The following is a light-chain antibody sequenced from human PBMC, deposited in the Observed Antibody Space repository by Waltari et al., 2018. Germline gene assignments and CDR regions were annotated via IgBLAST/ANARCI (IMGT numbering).Light chain of an antibody. CDR2: GAS. V-gene: IGKV1-NL1*01. CDR1: QGISNS. CDR3: QQYYFTPYT. J-gene: IGKJ2*01. Sequence: DIQMTQSPSPLSASVGDRVTITCRASQGISNSLAWYQQKPGKAPKLLLYGASKLESGVPSRFSGSGSGTDYTLTISSLQPDDFATYYCQQYYFTPYTFGQGTKLDIK.